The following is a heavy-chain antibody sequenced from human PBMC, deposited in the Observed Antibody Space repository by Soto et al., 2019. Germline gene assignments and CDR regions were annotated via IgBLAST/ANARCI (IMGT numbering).Heavy chain of an antibody. CDR1: GFTFSSYG. V-gene: IGHV3-30*18. CDR3: AKDPWTYHGGSGLYSYFQD. Sequence: QVQLVESGGGVVQPGRSLRLSCAASGFTFSSYGMHWVRQAPGKGLEWVAAISYDGKNRFYGDSVKGRFTISRDNSKNTLYVQMNSLRVEDTAVYYCAKDPWTYHGGSGLYSYFQDWGQGTLVTVSS. J-gene: IGHJ1*01. CDR2: ISYDGKNR. D-gene: IGHD3-22*01.